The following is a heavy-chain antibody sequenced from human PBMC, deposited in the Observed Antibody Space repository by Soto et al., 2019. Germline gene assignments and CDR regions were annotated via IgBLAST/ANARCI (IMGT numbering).Heavy chain of an antibody. V-gene: IGHV3-30-3*01. CDR3: AREMGYYDSSGYYPDAFDI. CDR1: GFTFSSYA. Sequence: GGSLRLSCTASGFTFSSYAMHWVRQAPGKGLEWVAVISYDGSNKYYADSVKGRFTISRDNSKNTLYLQMNSLRAEDTAVYYCAREMGYYDSSGYYPDAFDIWGQGTMVTVSS. J-gene: IGHJ3*02. D-gene: IGHD3-22*01. CDR2: ISYDGSNK.